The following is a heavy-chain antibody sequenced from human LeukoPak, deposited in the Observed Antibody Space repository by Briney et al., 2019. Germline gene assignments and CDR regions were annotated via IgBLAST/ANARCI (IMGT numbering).Heavy chain of an antibody. CDR2: ITSSSSTI. D-gene: IGHD5-18*01. CDR1: GFTFSSYS. CDR3: AKEDSYGYREYYFDY. J-gene: IGHJ4*02. V-gene: IGHV3-48*01. Sequence: GGSLRLSCAASGFTFSSYSMNWVRQAPGKGLEWVSYITSSSSTIHYVDSVKGRFTISRDNAKNSVYLQMNSLRAEDTAVYYCAKEDSYGYREYYFDYWGQGTLVTVSS.